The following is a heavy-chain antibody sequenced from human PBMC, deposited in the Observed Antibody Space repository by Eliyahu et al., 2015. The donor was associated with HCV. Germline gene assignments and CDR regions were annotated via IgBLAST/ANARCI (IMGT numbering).Heavy chain of an antibody. CDR1: GGSITPYY. CDR2: IHYSGST. Sequence: QVQLQESGPGLVKPSETLSLTCTXSGGSITPYYWSWIRQPPGKGLEWIGYIHYSGSTNYNPPLKSRVTISLDTSKNQFSLNLTSVTAADTAVYYCASGGGGIAVAGTGGWFDPWGQGALVTVSS. D-gene: IGHD6-19*01. V-gene: IGHV4-59*01. J-gene: IGHJ5*02. CDR3: ASGGGGIAVAGTGGWFDP.